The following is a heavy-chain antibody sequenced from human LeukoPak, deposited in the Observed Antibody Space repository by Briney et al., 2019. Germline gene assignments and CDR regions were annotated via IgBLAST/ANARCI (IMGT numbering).Heavy chain of an antibody. V-gene: IGHV4-30-2*01. CDR3: ARMYSSSWTPYSWFDP. Sequence: PSETLSLTCTVSGGSISSGGYYWSWIRQPPGKGLEWIGYIYHSGSTYYNPSLKSRVTISVDRSKNQSSLKLSSVTAADTAVYYCARMYSSSWTPYSWFDPWGQGTLVTVSS. CDR1: GGSISSGGYY. CDR2: IYHSGST. J-gene: IGHJ5*02. D-gene: IGHD6-13*01.